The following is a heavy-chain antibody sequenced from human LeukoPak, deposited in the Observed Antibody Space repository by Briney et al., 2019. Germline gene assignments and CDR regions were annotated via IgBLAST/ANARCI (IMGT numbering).Heavy chain of an antibody. Sequence: PGGSLRLSCAASGFTFSSYEMNWVRQAPGKGLEWVSYIISSGSTINYADSVKGRFTISRDNAKTSLYMQMNSLRAEDTAVYYCARDLRDGYNWWFDPWGQGTLVTVSS. CDR1: GFTFSSYE. J-gene: IGHJ5*02. V-gene: IGHV3-48*03. CDR2: IISSGSTI. CDR3: ARDLRDGYNWWFDP. D-gene: IGHD5-24*01.